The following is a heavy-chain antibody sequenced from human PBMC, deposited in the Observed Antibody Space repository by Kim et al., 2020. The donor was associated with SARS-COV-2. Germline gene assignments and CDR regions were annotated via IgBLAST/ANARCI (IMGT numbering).Heavy chain of an antibody. CDR1: GFTFSRHW. J-gene: IGHJ6*02. V-gene: IGHV3-74*01. CDR2: MNSDGSNI. CDR3: AREDYYGLGV. Sequence: GGSLRLSCEASGFTFSRHWMHWVRQVSGRGPVWVSRMNSDGSNIEYADSVKGRFTISRDNAKNTLYLQMNSLRAEDTALYYCAREDYYGLGVWGQGTTV.